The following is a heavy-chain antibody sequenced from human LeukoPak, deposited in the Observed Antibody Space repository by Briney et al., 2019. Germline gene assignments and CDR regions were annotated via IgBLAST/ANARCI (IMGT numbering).Heavy chain of an antibody. J-gene: IGHJ6*04. D-gene: IGHD3-10*01. CDR1: GYSFTNHW. Sequence: GESLKISCKGSGYSFTNHWIGWVRQMPGKGLEWVGIIYPGDSGTRFSPSFQGQVTISADKSISTACLQWSSLKASDTAMYYCARHAPYGSGSYYSGMDVWGKGTTVTVSS. CDR2: IYPGDSGT. V-gene: IGHV5-51*01. CDR3: ARHAPYGSGSYYSGMDV.